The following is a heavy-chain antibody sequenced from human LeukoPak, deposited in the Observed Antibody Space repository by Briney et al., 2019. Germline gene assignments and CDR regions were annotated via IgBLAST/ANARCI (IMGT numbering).Heavy chain of an antibody. D-gene: IGHD1-26*01. Sequence: ASVKVSCKASGYTFTSYDINWVRQATGQGLEWMGWMNPNSGNTGYAQKFQGRLTMTEDTSTDTAYMELSSLRSEDTAVYYCATDLSRVSYSAEFWGQGTLVTVSS. J-gene: IGHJ4*02. CDR3: ATDLSRVSYSAEF. V-gene: IGHV1-8*01. CDR2: MNPNSGNT. CDR1: GYTFTSYD.